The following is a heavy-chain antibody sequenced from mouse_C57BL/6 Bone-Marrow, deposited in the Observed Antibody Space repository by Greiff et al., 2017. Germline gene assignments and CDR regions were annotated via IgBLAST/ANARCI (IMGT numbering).Heavy chain of an antibody. CDR2: IYPGSGST. J-gene: IGHJ1*03. D-gene: IGHD1-1*01. V-gene: IGHV1-55*01. Sequence: VQLQQPGAELVKPGASVKMSCKASGYTFTSYWITWVKQRPGQGLEWIGDIYPGSGSTTYNEKFKSKATLTVDTSSSTAYMRRSSLTSEDSSVYYCASNYGSSYWYFDVWGTGTTVTVSS. CDR3: ASNYGSSYWYFDV. CDR1: GYTFTSYW.